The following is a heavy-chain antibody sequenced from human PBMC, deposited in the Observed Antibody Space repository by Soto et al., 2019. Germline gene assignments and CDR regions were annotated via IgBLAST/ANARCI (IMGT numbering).Heavy chain of an antibody. V-gene: IGHV3-33*01. D-gene: IGHD2-2*01. J-gene: IGHJ6*02. Sequence: GGSLRLSCAASGFTFSSYGMHWVRQAPGKGLEWVAVIWYDGSNKYYADSVKGRFTISRDNSKNTLYLQMNSLRAEDTAVYYRARDQYCSSTSCYLEDYYYYGMDVWGQGTTVTVSS. CDR2: IWYDGSNK. CDR1: GFTFSSYG. CDR3: ARDQYCSSTSCYLEDYYYYGMDV.